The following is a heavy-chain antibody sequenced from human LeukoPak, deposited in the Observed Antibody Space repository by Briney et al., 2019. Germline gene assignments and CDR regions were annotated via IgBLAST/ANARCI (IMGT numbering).Heavy chain of an antibody. D-gene: IGHD1-1*01. J-gene: IGHJ4*02. V-gene: IGHV3-66*01. CDR1: GFTVSSSY. Sequence: TGGSLRLSCAASGFTVSSSYMSWVRQAPGKGLEWVSIISSAGTTYYADSVKGRFTISRDNSKNTVYLQVNSLRDEDTAVYYCARDLEAPNTYYFDYWGQGTMVTVSS. CDR3: ARDLEAPNTYYFDY. CDR2: ISSAGTT.